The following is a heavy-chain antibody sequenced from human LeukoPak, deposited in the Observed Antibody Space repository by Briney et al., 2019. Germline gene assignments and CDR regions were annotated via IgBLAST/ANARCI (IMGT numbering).Heavy chain of an antibody. D-gene: IGHD4-17*01. CDR1: GLTISSYS. V-gene: IGHV3-48*01. Sequence: GGSLRLSCAASGLTISSYSMNWVRQAPGKGLQWVSYISSSSSTIYYADSVKGRFTISRDNSKNTLYLQMNSLRAEDTAVYYCAKAASIYGDYAQLWFDPWGQGTLVTVSS. J-gene: IGHJ5*02. CDR2: ISSSSSTI. CDR3: AKAASIYGDYAQLWFDP.